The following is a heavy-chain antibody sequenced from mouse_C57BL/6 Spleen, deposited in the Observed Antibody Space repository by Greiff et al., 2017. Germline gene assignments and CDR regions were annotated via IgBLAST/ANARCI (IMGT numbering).Heavy chain of an antibody. CDR3: TVTTVVDYYFDY. V-gene: IGHV6-3*01. CDR1: GFTFSNYW. D-gene: IGHD1-1*01. CDR2: IRLKSDNYAT. Sequence: EVQLVESGGGLVQPGGSMKLSCVASGFTFSNYWMNWVRQSPEKGLEWVAQIRLKSDNYATHYAESVKGRFTISRDDSKSSVYLQMNNLRAEDTGIYYCTVTTVVDYYFDYWGQGTTLTVSS. J-gene: IGHJ2*01.